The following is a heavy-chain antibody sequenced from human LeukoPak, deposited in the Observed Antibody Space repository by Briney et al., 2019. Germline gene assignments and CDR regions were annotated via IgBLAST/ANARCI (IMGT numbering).Heavy chain of an antibody. CDR1: GFTFSSYE. CDR2: ISSSGSTI. J-gene: IGHJ4*02. Sequence: GGSLRLSCAASGFTFSSYEMNWVRQAPGKGLEWVSYISSSGSTIYYADSVNGRFTISRDNAKNSVYLQMNSLRAEDTAVYYCARTYGSGSLDYGGQGTPVTVSS. V-gene: IGHV3-48*03. D-gene: IGHD2-15*01. CDR3: ARTYGSGSLDY.